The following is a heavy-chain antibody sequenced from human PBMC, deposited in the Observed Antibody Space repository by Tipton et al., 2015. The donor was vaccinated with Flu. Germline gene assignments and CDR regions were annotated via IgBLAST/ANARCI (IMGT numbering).Heavy chain of an antibody. CDR1: GGSISSGDYY. D-gene: IGHD3-22*01. V-gene: IGHV4-30-4*01. CDR3: ARVGDYYDSSGYLGWFDY. CDR2: IYYSGST. Sequence: TLSLTCTVSGGSISSGDYYWSWIRQPPGKGLEWIGYIYYSGSTYYNPSLKSRVTISVDTSKNQFSLKLSSVTAADTAVYYCARVGDYYDSSGYLGWFDYWGQGTLVTVSP. J-gene: IGHJ4*02.